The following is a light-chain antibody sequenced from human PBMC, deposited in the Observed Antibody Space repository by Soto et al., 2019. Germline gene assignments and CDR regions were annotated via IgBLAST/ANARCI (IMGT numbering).Light chain of an antibody. CDR2: DVS. J-gene: IGLJ2*01. Sequence: QSALTQPASVSGSPGQSIIISCTGTSSDDGGYNYVSWYQQHPGKAPKLMIYDVSNRPSGVSNRFSGSKSGNTASLTISGLQAEDEADYYCSSYTSSSTPKVVFGGGTKLTVL. CDR3: SSYTSSSTPKVV. V-gene: IGLV2-14*01. CDR1: SSDDGGYNY.